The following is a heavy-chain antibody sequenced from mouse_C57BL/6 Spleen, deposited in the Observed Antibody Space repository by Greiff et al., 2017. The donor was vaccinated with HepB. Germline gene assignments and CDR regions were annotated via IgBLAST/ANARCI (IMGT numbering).Heavy chain of an antibody. CDR1: GYTFTRYW. D-gene: IGHD2-4*01. CDR3: ALYYDYDEWYVDV. V-gene: IGHV1-64*01. J-gene: IGHJ1*03. Sequence: VQLQQPGAELVKPGASVKLSCKASGYTFTRYWMHWVKQRPGQGLEWIGMIHPNSGSTNYNEKFKSKATLTVDKSSSTAYMQLSSLTSEDSAVYYCALYYDYDEWYVDVWGTGTTVTVSS. CDR2: IHPNSGST.